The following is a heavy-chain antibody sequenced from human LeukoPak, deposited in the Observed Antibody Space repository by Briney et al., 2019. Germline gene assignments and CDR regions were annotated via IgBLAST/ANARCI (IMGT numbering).Heavy chain of an antibody. CDR1: GYTFTSYY. D-gene: IGHD6-6*01. J-gene: IGHJ4*02. Sequence: ASVKVSCKASGYTFTSYYMHWVRHAPGQGLEWMGWINPHSGGTNYAQKFQGRVTMTRDTSISTAYMELSRLRSDDTAVYYCARGAALNYFDYWGQGTLVTVSS. CDR2: INPHSGGT. V-gene: IGHV1-2*02. CDR3: ARGAALNYFDY.